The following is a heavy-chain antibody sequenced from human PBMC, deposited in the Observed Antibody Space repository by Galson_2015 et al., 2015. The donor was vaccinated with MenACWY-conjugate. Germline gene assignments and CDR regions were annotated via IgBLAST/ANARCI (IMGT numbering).Heavy chain of an antibody. V-gene: IGHV3-74*01. CDR2: ISPDGSVT. CDR3: TRGKDGYGRFDP. Sequence: SLRLSCAASGFTFNQYWMHWVRQAPGKGLVWVSRISPDGSVTNYADSVKGRFTLSRDNAKNTLYLQMNSLRGDDTAVYYCTRGKDGYGRFDPWGQGTLVTVSS. J-gene: IGHJ5*02. CDR1: GFTFNQYW. D-gene: IGHD5-12*01.